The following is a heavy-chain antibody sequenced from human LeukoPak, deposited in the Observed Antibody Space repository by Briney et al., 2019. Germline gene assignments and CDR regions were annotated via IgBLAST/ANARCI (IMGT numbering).Heavy chain of an antibody. CDR3: ARSFIAAAGEDAFDT. CDR1: GGSISSYY. V-gene: IGHV4-4*07. D-gene: IGHD6-13*01. CDR2: IYTSGST. J-gene: IGHJ3*02. Sequence: ETLSLICTVSGGSISSYYWSWIRQPAGKGLEWIGRIYTSGSTNYNPSLKSRVTMSVDTSKNQFSLKLSSVTAADTAVYYCARSFIAAAGEDAFDTWGQGTMVTVSS.